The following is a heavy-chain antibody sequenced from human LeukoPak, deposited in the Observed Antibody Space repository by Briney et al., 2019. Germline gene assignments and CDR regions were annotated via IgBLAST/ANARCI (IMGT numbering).Heavy chain of an antibody. CDR2: ISYHGSDK. Sequence: PGGSLRLSCAASGFTLSDYGMHWVRQAPGKGLEWVALISYHGSDKLYADSVKGRFTISRDQSKNTLYLQMNSLRAEDTAVYYCAKDHVPSSRYGGLLGYWGQGTLVTVSS. CDR3: AKDHVPSSRYGGLLGY. CDR1: GFTLSDYG. V-gene: IGHV3-30*18. J-gene: IGHJ4*02. D-gene: IGHD1-1*01.